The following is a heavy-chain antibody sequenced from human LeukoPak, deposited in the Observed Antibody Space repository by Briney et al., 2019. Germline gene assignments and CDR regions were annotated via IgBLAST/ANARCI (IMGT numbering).Heavy chain of an antibody. V-gene: IGHV3-7*01. CDR2: IKQDGSEK. D-gene: IGHD6-13*01. J-gene: IGHJ4*02. Sequence: GGSLRLSCEASGFTFNTYWMSWVRQAPGKGLEWVANIKQDGSEKYYVDSVKGRFTISRDNAKNSLYLQMNSLRAEDTAMYYCARDSAGNDYWGQGTLVTVSS. CDR3: ARDSAGNDY. CDR1: GFTFNTYW.